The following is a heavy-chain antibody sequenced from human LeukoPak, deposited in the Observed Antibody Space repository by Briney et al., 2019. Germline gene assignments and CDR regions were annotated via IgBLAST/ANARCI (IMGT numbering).Heavy chain of an antibody. CDR1: GGSISGSY. D-gene: IGHD4-17*01. CDR3: ARGIESYGDYGY. V-gene: IGHV4-59*01. J-gene: IGHJ4*02. CDR2: MYNSGST. Sequence: KPSETLSLTCTVSGGSISGSYWSWIRQPPGKGLEWIAYMYNSGSTNYNPSLKSRVTISIDTSKNQFSLKLSSLTAADTAIYYCARGIESYGDYGYCGQGILVTVSS.